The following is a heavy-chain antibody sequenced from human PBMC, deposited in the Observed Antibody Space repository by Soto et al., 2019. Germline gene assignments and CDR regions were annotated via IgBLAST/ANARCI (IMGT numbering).Heavy chain of an antibody. D-gene: IGHD2-2*01. Sequence: QISLKESGPTLVKPTQTLTLTCTFSGFSLSTSGVAVGWIRQPPGKALEWLALIYWDGDKRYSPSLKSRLTVTKDTSKNQVVLALTNVDPVDTATYYCAHTFQYLIRARYSGHFDNWGQGTLVTVSA. CDR2: IYWDGDK. CDR3: AHTFQYLIRARYSGHFDN. J-gene: IGHJ4*02. V-gene: IGHV2-5*02. CDR1: GFSLSTSGVA.